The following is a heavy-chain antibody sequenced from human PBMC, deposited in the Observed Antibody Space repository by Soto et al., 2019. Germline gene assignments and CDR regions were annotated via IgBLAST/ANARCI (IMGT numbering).Heavy chain of an antibody. J-gene: IGHJ6*03. Sequence: ASVKVSCKASGYTFTSYDINWVRQATGQGLEWMGWMNPNSGNTGYAQKFQGRVTMTRNTSISTAYMELSSLRSEDTAVYYCARKFEQLWFGELPSPYYYYYYMDVWGKGTTVTVSS. CDR1: GYTFTSYD. D-gene: IGHD3-10*01. CDR2: MNPNSGNT. CDR3: ARKFEQLWFGELPSPYYYYYYMDV. V-gene: IGHV1-8*01.